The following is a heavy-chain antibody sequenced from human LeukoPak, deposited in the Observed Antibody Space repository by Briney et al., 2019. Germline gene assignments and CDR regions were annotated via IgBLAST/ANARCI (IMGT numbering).Heavy chain of an antibody. CDR3: ARDHEGELRGHDAFDI. D-gene: IGHD1-26*01. V-gene: IGHV1-46*01. CDR1: GYTFTSYY. Sequence: GASVKVSCKASGYTFTSYYMHWVRQAPGQGLEWMGIINPSGGSTSYAQKFQGRVTMTRDMSTSTVYMELSSLRSEDTAVYYCARDHEGELRGHDAFDIWGQGTMVTVSS. CDR2: INPSGGST. J-gene: IGHJ3*02.